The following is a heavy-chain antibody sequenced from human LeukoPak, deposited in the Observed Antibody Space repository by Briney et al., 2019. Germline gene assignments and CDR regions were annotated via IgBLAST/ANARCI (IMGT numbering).Heavy chain of an antibody. Sequence: SETLSLTCTVSGGSTSSSSYYWGWIRQPPGKGLEWIGSIYYSGSTYYNPSLKSRVTISVDTSKNQFSLKLSSVTGADTAVYYCARVLRYYFDYWGQGTLVTVSS. J-gene: IGHJ4*02. CDR3: ARVLRYYFDY. V-gene: IGHV4-39*01. CDR1: GGSTSSSSYY. D-gene: IGHD2-21*01. CDR2: IYYSGST.